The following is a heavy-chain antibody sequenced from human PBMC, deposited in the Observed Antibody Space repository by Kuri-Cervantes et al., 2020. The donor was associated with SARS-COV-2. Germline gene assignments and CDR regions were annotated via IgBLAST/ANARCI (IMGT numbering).Heavy chain of an antibody. V-gene: IGHV4-59*11. J-gene: IGHJ5*02. CDR1: DGSFNSHY. CDR3: ARDGTYSSSWRNWFDP. CDR2: IYYSGST. D-gene: IGHD6-13*01. Sequence: GSLRLSCTVSDGSFNSHYWSWIRQPPGKGLEWIGYIYYSGSTTYNPSLRSRLTLSVDTSKNQFSLKLSSVTAADTAMYYCARDGTYSSSWRNWFDPWGQGTPVTVSS.